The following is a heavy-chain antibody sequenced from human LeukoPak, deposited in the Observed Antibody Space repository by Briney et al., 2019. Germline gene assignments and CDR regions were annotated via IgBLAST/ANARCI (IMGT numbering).Heavy chain of an antibody. V-gene: IGHV3-NL1*01. Sequence: GGSLRLSCAASGFTFSSYGMHWVRQAPGKGLEWVAFIYSGGNTYYADSVKGRFTISRDNSKNTVHLQMNSLRAEDTAMYYCARRAGDYSHPYDYWGQGTLVTVSS. CDR3: ARRAGDYSHPYDY. CDR1: GFTFSSYG. D-gene: IGHD3-22*01. J-gene: IGHJ4*02. CDR2: IYSGGNT.